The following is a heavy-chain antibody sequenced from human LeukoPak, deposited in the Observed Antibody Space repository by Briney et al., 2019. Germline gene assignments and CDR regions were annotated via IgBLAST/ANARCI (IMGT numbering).Heavy chain of an antibody. D-gene: IGHD3-10*01. CDR3: ARDPGFIAFDI. Sequence: SETLSLTCTVSGGSFSSGNYYWSWIRQPPGKGLEWIGYIYHSGITYYNPSLKSRVTISLDRSKNQFSLKLSSVTAADTAVYYCARDPGFIAFDIWGQGTMVTVSS. V-gene: IGHV4-30-2*01. CDR1: GGSFSSGNYY. CDR2: IYHSGIT. J-gene: IGHJ3*02.